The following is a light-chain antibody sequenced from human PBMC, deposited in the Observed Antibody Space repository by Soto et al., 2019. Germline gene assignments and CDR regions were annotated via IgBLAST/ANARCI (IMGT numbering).Light chain of an antibody. Sequence: DIQMTQSPSTLYACVGDRVTVTCRAGQSIGSWLAWYQQKPGKAPNLLIFKASILQSGVPSRFSGSGSGTDFTLTITSLQPDDSATYYCQQYVTFPLTFGGGTKV. CDR2: KAS. V-gene: IGKV1-5*03. CDR3: QQYVTFPLT. CDR1: QSIGSW. J-gene: IGKJ4*01.